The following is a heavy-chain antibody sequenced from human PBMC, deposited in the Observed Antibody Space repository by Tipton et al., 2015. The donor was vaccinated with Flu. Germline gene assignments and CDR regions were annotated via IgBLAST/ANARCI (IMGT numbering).Heavy chain of an antibody. CDR3: ARGLSWGDSYGHYYYYGMDV. Sequence: LRLSCAVYGGSFSGYYWSWIRQPPGKGLEWIGEINHGGSTNYNPSLKRRVTISVDTSKNQFSLKLSSVTAADTAVYYCARGLSWGDSYGHYYYYGMDVWGQGTTVTVSS. CDR1: GGSFSGYY. D-gene: IGHD5-18*01. V-gene: IGHV4-34*01. CDR2: INHGGST. J-gene: IGHJ6*02.